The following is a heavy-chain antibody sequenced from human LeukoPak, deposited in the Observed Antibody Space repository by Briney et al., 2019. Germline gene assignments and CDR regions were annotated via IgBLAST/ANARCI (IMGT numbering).Heavy chain of an antibody. V-gene: IGHV3-53*01. Sequence: GGSLRLSCAASGFTVSSNYMSWVRQAPGKGLEWVSVIYSGGSTYYADSVKGRFTISRDNSKNTLYLQMNSLRAEGTAVYYCASNSGYDLDYYYMDVWGKGTTVTVSS. CDR2: IYSGGST. J-gene: IGHJ6*03. D-gene: IGHD5-12*01. CDR1: GFTVSSNY. CDR3: ASNSGYDLDYYYMDV.